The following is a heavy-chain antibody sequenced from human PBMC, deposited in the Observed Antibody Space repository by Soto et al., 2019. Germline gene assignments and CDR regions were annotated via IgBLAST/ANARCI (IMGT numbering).Heavy chain of an antibody. Sequence: SETLSLTCAVSGGSISSGGYSWSWIRQPPGKGLEWIGYIYHSGSTYYNPSLKSRVTISVDRSKNQFSLKLSSVTAADTAVYYCARVSEAYGMDVWGQGTTVTVSS. V-gene: IGHV4-30-2*01. CDR2: IYHSGST. J-gene: IGHJ6*02. CDR1: GGSISSGGYS. D-gene: IGHD3-3*01. CDR3: ARVSEAYGMDV.